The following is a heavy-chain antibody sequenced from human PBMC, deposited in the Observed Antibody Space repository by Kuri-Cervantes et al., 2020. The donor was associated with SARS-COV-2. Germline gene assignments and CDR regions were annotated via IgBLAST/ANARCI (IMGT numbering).Heavy chain of an antibody. CDR1: GGSFRGHY. V-gene: IGHV4-34*01. CDR3: ARGKIVVVPVPILGLGPYYSSYYMDV. D-gene: IGHD2-2*01. CDR2: IYYSGST. Sequence: SQTLSLTCAVYGGSFRGHYWSWIRQPPGKGLEWIGYIYYSGSTNYNPSLKNRVTISVDTSKKQVSLQLTTVTAAGTAVYYCARGKIVVVPVPILGLGPYYSSYYMDVWGKGTTFTVSS. J-gene: IGHJ6*03.